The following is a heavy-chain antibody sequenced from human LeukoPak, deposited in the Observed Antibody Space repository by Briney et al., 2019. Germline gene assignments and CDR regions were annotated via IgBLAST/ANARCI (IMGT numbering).Heavy chain of an antibody. CDR3: ARDWDRTFYYGSGVDY. J-gene: IGHJ4*02. V-gene: IGHV3-7*01. CDR1: GFTFSSYW. Sequence: PGGSLRLSCAASGFTFSSYWMSWVRQDPGKRLERVANIKLDGSERHYVDSVKGRFTISRDNGKNSLYLQMNSLRAEDTAVYYCARDWDRTFYYGSGVDYWGQGTLVTVSS. D-gene: IGHD3-10*01. CDR2: IKLDGSER.